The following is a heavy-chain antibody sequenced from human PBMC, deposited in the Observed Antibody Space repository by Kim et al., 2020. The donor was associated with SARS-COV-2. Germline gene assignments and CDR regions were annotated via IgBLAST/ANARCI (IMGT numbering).Heavy chain of an antibody. CDR2: IYHSGST. J-gene: IGHJ3*02. D-gene: IGHD3-10*01. CDR1: GGSISSSNW. CDR3: ARDEEYGTMVRGALDAFDI. V-gene: IGHV4-4*02. Sequence: SETLSLTCAVSGGSISSSNWWSWVRQPPGKGLEWIGEIYHSGSTNYNPSLKSRVTISVDKSKNQFSLKLSSVTAADTAVYYCARDEEYGTMVRGALDAFDIWGQGAMVTVSS.